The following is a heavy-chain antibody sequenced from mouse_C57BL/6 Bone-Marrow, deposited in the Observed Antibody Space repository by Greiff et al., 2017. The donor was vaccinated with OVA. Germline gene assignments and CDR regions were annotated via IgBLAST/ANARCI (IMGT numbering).Heavy chain of an antibody. CDR2: IHPNSGST. CDR3: ARDEPDSSCYPFAY. V-gene: IGHV1-64*01. CDR1: GYTFTSYW. Sequence: VQLQQSGAELVKPGASVKLSCKASGYTFTSYWMHWVKQRPGQGLEWIGMIHPNSGSTNYNEKFKSKATLTVDKSSSTAYMQLSSLTSEDTAVYYGARDEPDSSCYPFAYWGQGTLVTVSA. J-gene: IGHJ3*01. D-gene: IGHD3-2*02.